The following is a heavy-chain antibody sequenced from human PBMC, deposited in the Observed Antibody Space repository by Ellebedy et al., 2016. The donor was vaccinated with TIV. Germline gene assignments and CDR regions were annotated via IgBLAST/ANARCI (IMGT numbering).Heavy chain of an antibody. V-gene: IGHV5-51*01. CDR2: IYPRDSDT. CDR1: GYTFTNYW. D-gene: IGHD6-19*01. J-gene: IGHJ5*02. CDR3: ARMVYGSGWDGDFDP. Sequence: GESLKISCKTSGYTFTNYWIAWVRQRPGKGLEWMGFIYPRDSDTRYSPSSQGQVTISADKSINTVYLQWRSLQASDTAVYYCARMVYGSGWDGDFDPWGQGTLVTVSS.